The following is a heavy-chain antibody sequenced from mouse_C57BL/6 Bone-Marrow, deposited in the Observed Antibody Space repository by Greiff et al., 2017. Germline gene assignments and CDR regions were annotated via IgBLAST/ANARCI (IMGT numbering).Heavy chain of an antibody. V-gene: IGHV1-81*01. CDR1: GYTFTSYG. J-gene: IGHJ2*01. D-gene: IGHD2-4*01. CDR3: ARNYYDYDYFDY. CDR2: IDPRSGNT. Sequence: VQLQQSGAELARPGASVKLSCKASGYTFTSYGISWVKQRTGQGLEWIGEIDPRSGNTYYNEKFKGKATLTADKSSSTAYMELRSLPSEDSAVYCCARNYYDYDYFDYGGQGTTLTVSS.